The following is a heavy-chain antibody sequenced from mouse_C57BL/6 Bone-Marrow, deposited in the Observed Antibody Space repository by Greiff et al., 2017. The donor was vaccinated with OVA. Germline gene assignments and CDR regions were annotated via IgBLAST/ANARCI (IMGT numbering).Heavy chain of an antibody. D-gene: IGHD2-4*01. CDR3: ARGGYYDYDGGAWFAY. CDR1: GYTFTDYN. J-gene: IGHJ3*01. V-gene: IGHV1-18*01. CDR2: INVNNGGT. Sequence: EVQLQQSGPELAKPGASVKIPCKASGYTFTDYNMDWVKQSHGKSLEWIGDINVNNGGTIYNQKFKGKATLTVDKSSSTAYMELRSLTSEDTAVYYCARGGYYDYDGGAWFAYWGQGTLVTVSA.